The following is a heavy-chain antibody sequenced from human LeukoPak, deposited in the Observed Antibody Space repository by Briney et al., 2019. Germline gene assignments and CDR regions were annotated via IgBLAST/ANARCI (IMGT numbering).Heavy chain of an antibody. CDR2: IYYSGTT. J-gene: IGHJ4*02. V-gene: IGHV4-59*01. D-gene: IGHD6-19*01. CDR1: GGSISTYY. CDR3: ARLRYSSGQDY. Sequence: SETLSLTCTVSGGSISTYYWSRIRQPPGKGLEWIGYIYYSGTTNYNPSLKSRVTISVGTSKNQFSLKLSSVTAADTAVYYCARLRYSSGQDYWGQGTLVTVSS.